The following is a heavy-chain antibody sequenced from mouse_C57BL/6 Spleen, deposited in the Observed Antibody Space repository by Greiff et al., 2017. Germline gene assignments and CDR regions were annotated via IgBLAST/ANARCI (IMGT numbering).Heavy chain of an antibody. Sequence: QVQLQQSGAELVRPGTSVKVSCKASGYAFTNYLIEWVKQRPGQGLEWIGVINPGSGGTNYNEKFKGKATLTAYKSSSTAYMQLSSLTSEDSAVYFCARSGYYGMGFAYWGQGTLVTVSA. D-gene: IGHD1-1*01. CDR2: INPGSGGT. J-gene: IGHJ3*01. V-gene: IGHV1-54*01. CDR3: ARSGYYGMGFAY. CDR1: GYAFTNYL.